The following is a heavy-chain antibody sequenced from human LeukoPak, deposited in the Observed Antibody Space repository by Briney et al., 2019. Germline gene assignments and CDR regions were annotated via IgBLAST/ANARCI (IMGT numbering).Heavy chain of an antibody. CDR2: ISGSGGST. CDR3: AKAPPMGGDGECSYFDY. J-gene: IGHJ4*02. D-gene: IGHD2-21*02. V-gene: IGHV3-23*01. CDR1: GFTFSSYA. Sequence: GGSVRLSCAASGFTFSSYAMSWVRQTPGKGLEWVSAISGSGGSTYYADSVKGRFTISRDNSKNTLYLQMNSLRAEDTAVYYCAKAPPMGGDGECSYFDYWGQGTLVTVSS.